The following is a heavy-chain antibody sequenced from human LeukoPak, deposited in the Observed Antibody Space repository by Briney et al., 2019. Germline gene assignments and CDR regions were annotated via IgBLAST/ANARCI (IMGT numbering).Heavy chain of an antibody. CDR1: GYTFTSYG. D-gene: IGHD2-2*01. J-gene: IGHJ4*02. CDR2: ISAYNGNT. Sequence: AASVKVSCKASGYTFTSYGISWVRQAPGQGLEWMGRISAYNGNTNYAQKLQGRVTMTTDTSTSTAYMELRSLRSDDTAVYYCARDLIAPIVVVPAAPFDYWGQGTLVTVSS. CDR3: ARDLIAPIVVVPAAPFDY. V-gene: IGHV1-18*01.